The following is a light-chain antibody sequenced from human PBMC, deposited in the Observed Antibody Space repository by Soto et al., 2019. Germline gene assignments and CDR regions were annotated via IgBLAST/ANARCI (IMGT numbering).Light chain of an antibody. Sequence: IPLTPSPSSLTASLGDRATLTCRASQGISSYLAWYQQKPGKAPKLLIYAASTLQSGVPSRLSGSGSGTEFTLTISSLQPEDFAAYYCQQHNSYPTFGQGTRLEIK. CDR2: AAS. J-gene: IGKJ5*01. CDR1: QGISSY. CDR3: QQHNSYPT. V-gene: IGKV1-9*01.